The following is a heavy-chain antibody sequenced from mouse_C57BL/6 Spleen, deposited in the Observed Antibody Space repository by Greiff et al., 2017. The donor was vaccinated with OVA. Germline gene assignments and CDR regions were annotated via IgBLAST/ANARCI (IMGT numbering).Heavy chain of an antibody. CDR3: TRSSSNEPFYFDY. V-gene: IGHV1-5*01. CDR1: GYTFTSYW. CDR2: IYPGNSDT. D-gene: IGHD2-5*01. J-gene: IGHJ2*01. Sequence: VQLQQSGTVLARPGASVKMSCKTSGYTFTSYWMHWVKQRPGQGLEWIGAIYPGNSDTSYNQKFKGKAKLTAVTSASTAYMELSSLTNEDSAVYYCTRSSSNEPFYFDYWGQGTTLTVSS.